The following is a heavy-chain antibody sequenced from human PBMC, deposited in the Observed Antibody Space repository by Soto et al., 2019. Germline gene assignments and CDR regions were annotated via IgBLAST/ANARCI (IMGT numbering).Heavy chain of an antibody. J-gene: IGHJ5*02. V-gene: IGHV4-39*01. CDR3: ASKHDIVVVPAAIPTGAWLDT. D-gene: IGHD2-2*02. CDR1: GGSISISSYY. CDR2: IYYSGST. Sequence: PSETLSLACTVSGGSISISSYYSGWIRQPPGKGLEWIGSIYYSGSTYYNPSLKSRVTICVDTSKNQFSLNLGSVTAADTAGYYCASKHDIVVVPAAIPTGAWLDTRSQGTLVPVSS.